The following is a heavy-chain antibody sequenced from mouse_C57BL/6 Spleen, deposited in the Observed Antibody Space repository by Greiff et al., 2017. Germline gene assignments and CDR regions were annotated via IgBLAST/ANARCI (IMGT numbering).Heavy chain of an antibody. Sequence: EVQLQQSGPGLVKPSQSLSLTCSVTGYSITSGYYWNWIRQFPGNKLEWMGYISYDGSNNYNPSLKNRISITRDTSKNQFFLKLNSVTTEDTATYYCARDPPYDYHWYFDVWGTGTTVTVSS. J-gene: IGHJ1*03. CDR3: ARDPPYDYHWYFDV. V-gene: IGHV3-6*01. D-gene: IGHD2-4*01. CDR2: ISYDGSN. CDR1: GYSITSGYY.